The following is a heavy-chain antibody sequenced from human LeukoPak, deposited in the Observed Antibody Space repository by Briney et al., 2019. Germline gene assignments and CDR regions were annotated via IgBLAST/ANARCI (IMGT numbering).Heavy chain of an antibody. D-gene: IGHD2-2*01. V-gene: IGHV1-2*02. CDR3: AAPYCSSTSCLEYFQH. CDR1: GNTFTGYY. CDR2: INPNSGGT. J-gene: IGHJ1*01. Sequence: ASVKVSCKASGNTFTGYYMHWVRQAPGQGLEWMGWINPNSGGTNYAQKFQGRVTMTRDTSISTAYMELSRLRSDDTAVYYCAAPYCSSTSCLEYFQHWGQGTLVTVSS.